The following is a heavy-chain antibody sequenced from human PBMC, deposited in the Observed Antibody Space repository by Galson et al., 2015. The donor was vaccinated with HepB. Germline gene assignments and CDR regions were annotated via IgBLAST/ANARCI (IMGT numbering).Heavy chain of an antibody. CDR3: AKSRAATSVTGFDY. D-gene: IGHD1-1*01. J-gene: IGHJ4*02. V-gene: IGHV1-18*04. CDR2: SSGDNGNA. Sequence: SVKVSCKASGYTFTDYGLGWVRQAPGQGLEWMEWSSGDNGNAKFKQKNHDRVTMTTGTSTSTVYMELRSLRPDDTAVYYCAKSRAATSVTGFDYWGQGTLVTVSS. CDR1: GYTFTDYG.